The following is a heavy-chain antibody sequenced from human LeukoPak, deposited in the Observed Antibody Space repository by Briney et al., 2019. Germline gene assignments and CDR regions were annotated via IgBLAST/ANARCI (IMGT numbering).Heavy chain of an antibody. J-gene: IGHJ6*03. CDR1: GFTFSNAW. Sequence: KTGGSLRLSCAASGFTFSNAWMTWVRQAPGKGLEWVGRIKSKTDGGTTDYAAPVKGRFTISRDDSKNSLYLQMNSLRAEDTALYYCAKDGDPYRYSYGRRYHYYYMDVWGKGTTVTVSS. D-gene: IGHD5-18*01. CDR3: AKDGDPYRYSYGRRYHYYYMDV. CDR2: IKSKTDGGTT. V-gene: IGHV3-15*05.